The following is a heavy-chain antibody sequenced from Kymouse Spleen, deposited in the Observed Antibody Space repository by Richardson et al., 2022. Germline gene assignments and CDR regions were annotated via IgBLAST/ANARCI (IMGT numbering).Heavy chain of an antibody. CDR2: IYSGGST. CDR3: ARERYSSSSYYFDY. CDR1: GFTVSSNY. V-gene: IGHV3-53*01. J-gene: IGHJ4*02. Sequence: EVQLVESGGGLIQPGGSLRLSCAASGFTVSSNYMSWVRQAPGKGLEWVSVIYSGGSTYYADSVKGRFTISRDNSKNTLYLQMNSLRAEDTAVYYCARERYSSSSYYFDYWGQGTLVTVSS. D-gene: IGHD6-6*01.